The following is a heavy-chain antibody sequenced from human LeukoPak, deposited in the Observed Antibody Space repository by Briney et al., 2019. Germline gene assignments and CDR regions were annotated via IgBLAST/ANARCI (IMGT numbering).Heavy chain of an antibody. Sequence: GGSLRLSCSASGFTFSSYAMHWGRQAPGKGLEYVSAISSNGGSTYYADSVKGRFTISRDNSKNTLYLQMSSLRAEDTAVYYCVKGGSSGWVRGDYFDYWGQGTLVTVSS. V-gene: IGHV3-64D*09. CDR1: GFTFSSYA. CDR3: VKGGSSGWVRGDYFDY. D-gene: IGHD6-19*01. CDR2: ISSNGGST. J-gene: IGHJ4*02.